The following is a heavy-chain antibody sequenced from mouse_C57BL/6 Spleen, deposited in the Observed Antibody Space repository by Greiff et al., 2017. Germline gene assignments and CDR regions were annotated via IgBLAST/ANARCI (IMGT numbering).Heavy chain of an antibody. J-gene: IGHJ4*01. CDR1: GYAFSSYW. CDR3: ARWGYGSSYDYAMDY. D-gene: IGHD1-1*01. Sequence: LQESGAELVKPGASVKISCKASGYAFSSYWMNWVKQRPGKGLEWIGQIYPGDGDTNYNGKFKGKATLTADQSSSTAYMQLSSLTSEDSAVYFCARWGYGSSYDYAMDYWGQGTSVTVSS. V-gene: IGHV1-80*01. CDR2: IYPGDGDT.